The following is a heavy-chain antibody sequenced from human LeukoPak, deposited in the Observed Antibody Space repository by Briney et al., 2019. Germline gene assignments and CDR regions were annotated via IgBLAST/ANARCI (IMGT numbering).Heavy chain of an antibody. J-gene: IGHJ4*02. CDR2: IWYDGSNK. CDR1: GFNFFTYV. D-gene: IGHD3-10*01. V-gene: IGHV3-33*01. Sequence: PGGSLRLSCAASGFNFFTYVMHWVRQAPGKGLEWVAVIWYDGSNKYYADSVKGRFTISRDNAKNSLYLQMNNLRAEDTAVYYCAGEWGSGSYHYFDYWGQGTLVTVSS. CDR3: AGEWGSGSYHYFDY.